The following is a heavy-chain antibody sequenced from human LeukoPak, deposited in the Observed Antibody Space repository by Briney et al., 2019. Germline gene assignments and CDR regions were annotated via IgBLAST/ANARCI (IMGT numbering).Heavy chain of an antibody. D-gene: IGHD3-16*01. CDR2: IFTSGST. J-gene: IGHJ4*02. Sequence: PSETLSLTCTVSGGSISSSSYYWSWIRQPAGKGLEWIGRIFTSGSTNYNPSLKSRVTMSVDTSKNQFSLKLSSVTAADTAVYYCARGSRQGAVVLGYFDYWGQGTLVTVSS. CDR1: GGSISSSSYY. CDR3: ARGSRQGAVVLGYFDY. V-gene: IGHV4-61*02.